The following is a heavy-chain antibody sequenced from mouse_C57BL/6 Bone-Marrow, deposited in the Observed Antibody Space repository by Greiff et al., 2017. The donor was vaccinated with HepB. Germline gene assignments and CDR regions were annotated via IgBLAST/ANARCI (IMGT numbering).Heavy chain of an antibody. V-gene: IGHV2-2*01. Sequence: QVQLKESGPGLVQPSQSLSITCTVSGFSLTSYGVHWVRQSPGKGLEWLGVIWSGGSTDYNAAFISRLSISKDNSKSQVFFKMNSLQADDTAIYYCARRRDYGSSYEGLAYWGQGTLVTVSA. CDR3: ARRRDYGSSYEGLAY. D-gene: IGHD1-1*01. J-gene: IGHJ3*01. CDR1: GFSLTSYG. CDR2: IWSGGST.